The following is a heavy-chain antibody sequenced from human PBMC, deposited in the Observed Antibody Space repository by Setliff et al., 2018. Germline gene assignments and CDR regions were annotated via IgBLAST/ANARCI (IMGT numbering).Heavy chain of an antibody. Sequence: ASVKVSCKASGYTFTTYAISWMRQAPGQGLEYMGWINTNTGNPTYAQGFTGRFVFSLDTSVSTAYLQISSLKAEDTAVYYCAREAITGTTHWFDPWGQGTLVTVSS. CDR1: GYTFTTYA. CDR3: AREAITGTTHWFDP. V-gene: IGHV7-4-1*02. J-gene: IGHJ5*02. CDR2: INTNTGNP. D-gene: IGHD1-7*01.